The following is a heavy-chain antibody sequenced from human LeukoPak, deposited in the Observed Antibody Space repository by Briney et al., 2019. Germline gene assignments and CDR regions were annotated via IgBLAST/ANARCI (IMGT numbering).Heavy chain of an antibody. CDR1: GFTFSSYA. J-gene: IGHJ4*02. Sequence: PGGSLRLSCAASGFTFSSYAMSWVRPAPGKGLEWVSTISGSGGSTSYADSVKGRFTISRDNSKNTLYLQMNSLRAEDTAVYYCAKDDRIQTRRYSYNYWGQGTLVTVSS. CDR3: AKDDRIQTRRYSYNY. V-gene: IGHV3-23*01. CDR2: ISGSGGST. D-gene: IGHD5-18*01.